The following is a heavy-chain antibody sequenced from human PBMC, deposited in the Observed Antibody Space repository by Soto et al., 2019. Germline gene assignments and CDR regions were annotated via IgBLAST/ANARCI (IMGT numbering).Heavy chain of an antibody. Sequence: QMQLVQSGAEVKKPGSSVKVSCKASGGTLSSFINYPINWVRQAPGQGLEWMGGIVPNVGTVNYAQKFQGRVTITADKSTGTAYMEVSSLRSEDTALYYCARRDTSGFLRYFDTWGQGTLVTVSS. D-gene: IGHD3-3*01. CDR3: ARRDTSGFLRYFDT. V-gene: IGHV1-69*06. J-gene: IGHJ4*02. CDR2: IVPNVGTV. CDR1: GGTLSSFINYP.